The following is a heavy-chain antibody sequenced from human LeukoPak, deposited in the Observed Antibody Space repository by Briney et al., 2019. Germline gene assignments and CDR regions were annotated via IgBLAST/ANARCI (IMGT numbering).Heavy chain of an antibody. CDR1: GFTFSSYG. D-gene: IGHD6-19*01. CDR2: ISYDGSNK. CDR3: AREQWLQSDAFDI. J-gene: IGHJ3*02. Sequence: GRSLRLSCAASGFTFSSYGMHWVRQAPGKGLEWVAVISYDGSNKYYADSVKGRFTISRDNSKNTLYLQMNSLRAEDTAVYYCAREQWLQSDAFDIWGQGTMVTVSS. V-gene: IGHV3-30*03.